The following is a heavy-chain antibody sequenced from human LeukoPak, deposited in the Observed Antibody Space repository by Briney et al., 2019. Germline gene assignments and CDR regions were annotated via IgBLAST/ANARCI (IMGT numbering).Heavy chain of an antibody. J-gene: IGHJ4*02. Sequence: SETLSLTCTVSGDSLSSYYWSWIRQPPGKGLEWIGYIYYSGSTNYNPSLKSRVTISVDTSKNQFSLKLSSVTAADTALYYCARDRDSSSWPQYFDYWGQGTLVTVSS. D-gene: IGHD6-13*01. CDR2: IYYSGST. CDR3: ARDRDSSSWPQYFDY. V-gene: IGHV4-59*01. CDR1: GDSLSSYY.